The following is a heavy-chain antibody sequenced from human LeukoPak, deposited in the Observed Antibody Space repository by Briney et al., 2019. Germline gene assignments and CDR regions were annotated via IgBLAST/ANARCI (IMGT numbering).Heavy chain of an antibody. V-gene: IGHV4-59*01. CDR3: ARSTGSFDY. Sequence: SETLSLTCTVSGGSITNYYWSWIRQPPGKGLEWIGYIYYSGSTNYNPSLKSRVTISLDTSKNQFSLKLSSVTAADTAVYYCARSTGSFDYWSQGTLVTVSS. CDR2: IYYSGST. J-gene: IGHJ4*02. CDR1: GGSITNYY. D-gene: IGHD2-2*01.